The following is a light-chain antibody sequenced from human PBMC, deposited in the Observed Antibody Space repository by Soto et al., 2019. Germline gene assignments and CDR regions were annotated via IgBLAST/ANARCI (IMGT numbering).Light chain of an antibody. J-gene: IGLJ1*01. V-gene: IGLV1-36*01. CDR3: AAWDDSLNGVV. CDR1: SSNIGNNA. CDR2: YDD. Sequence: QSVLTQPPSVSEAPRQRVTISCSGSSSNIGNNAVNWYQQLPGKAPKLLIYYDDLLPSWVSDRFSGSESGTSASLAISGLQSEDEADYYCAAWDDSLNGVVFGTGT.